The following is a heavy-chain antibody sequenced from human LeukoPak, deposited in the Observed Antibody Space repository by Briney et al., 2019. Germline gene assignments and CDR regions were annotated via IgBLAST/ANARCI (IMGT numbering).Heavy chain of an antibody. Sequence: SSETLSLTCAVSGGSISNNSYYWGWIRQPPGKGLEWIGSIYYSGSTYYNPSLKSRVTISVDTSKNQFSLKLSSVTAADTAVYYCARVPTVTFFDYWGQGTLVTVSS. V-gene: IGHV4-39*01. J-gene: IGHJ4*02. CDR1: GGSISNNSYY. CDR2: IYYSGST. D-gene: IGHD4-17*01. CDR3: ARVPTVTFFDY.